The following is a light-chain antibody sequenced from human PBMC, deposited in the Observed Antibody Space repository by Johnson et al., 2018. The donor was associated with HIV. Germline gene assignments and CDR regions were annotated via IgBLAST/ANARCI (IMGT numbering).Light chain of an antibody. J-gene: IGLJ1*01. CDR1: SANIGDNS. CDR2: ENN. CDR3: ASWDRSLTVGTV. Sequence: QSVLTQPPSVSAAPGQKVTISCSGSSANIGDNSVSWYQQLPGTAPKLLIYENNKRPSGIPDRFSGSKSGTSAPLDITGLQPGDEADYYCASWDRSLTVGTVFGPGTRVTVL. V-gene: IGLV1-51*02.